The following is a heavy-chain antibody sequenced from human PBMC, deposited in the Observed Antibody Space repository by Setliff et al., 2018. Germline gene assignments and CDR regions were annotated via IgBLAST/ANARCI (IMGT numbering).Heavy chain of an antibody. D-gene: IGHD3-22*01. CDR3: ARERLGTSGYYYFDY. J-gene: IGHJ4*02. V-gene: IGHV4-4*07. CDR2: IYTSGST. Sequence: KTSETLSLTCTVSGGSIKSYYWSYIRQSVGKGLEWLGRIYTSGSTNYNPSLQGRVTVSIDTSKNQFSLRLTSVTAADTAVYYCARERLGTSGYYYFDYWGLGTLVTV. CDR1: GGSIKSYY.